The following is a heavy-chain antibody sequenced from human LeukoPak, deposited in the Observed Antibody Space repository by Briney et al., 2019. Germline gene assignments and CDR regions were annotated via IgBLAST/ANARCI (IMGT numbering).Heavy chain of an antibody. CDR1: GLSFSNAW. Sequence: PGGSLRLSCTASGLSFSNAWMSWVRQAPGKGLEWVGRIKSKTDGGTTDYAAPVKGRFTISRDDSKNTLYLQMNSLKTEDTAVYYCTTVMTTVTTNYYYYMDVWGKGTTVTVSS. J-gene: IGHJ6*03. CDR2: IKSKTDGGTT. D-gene: IGHD4-17*01. CDR3: TTVMTTVTTNYYYYMDV. V-gene: IGHV3-15*01.